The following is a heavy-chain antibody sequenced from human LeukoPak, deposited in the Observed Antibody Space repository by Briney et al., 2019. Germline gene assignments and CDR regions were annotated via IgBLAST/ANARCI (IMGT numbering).Heavy chain of an antibody. J-gene: IGHJ4*02. V-gene: IGHV1-58*02. CDR1: VFTFTSSA. Sequence: ASEKVSCKASVFTFTSSAMQWVRQARGHRLEWIGWIVVGSGNTNYAQKFQERVTITRDMSTSTAYMELSSLRSEDTAVYYCAAIFLRSYYDSSGYYYDYWGQGTLVTVSS. CDR3: AAIFLRSYYDSSGYYYDY. CDR2: IVVGSGNT. D-gene: IGHD3-22*01.